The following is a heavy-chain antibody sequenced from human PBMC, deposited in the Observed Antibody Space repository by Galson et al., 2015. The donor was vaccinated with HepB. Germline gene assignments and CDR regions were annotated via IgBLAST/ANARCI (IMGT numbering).Heavy chain of an antibody. Sequence: SLRLSCAASGFTFSSYGMHWVRQAPGKGLEWVAVISYDGSNKYYADSVKGRFTISRDNSKNTLYLQMNSLRAEDTAVYYCAKDRYGNLFDYWGQGTLVTVSS. CDR1: GFTFSSYG. CDR3: AKDRYGNLFDY. V-gene: IGHV3-30*18. J-gene: IGHJ4*02. CDR2: ISYDGSNK. D-gene: IGHD4-23*01.